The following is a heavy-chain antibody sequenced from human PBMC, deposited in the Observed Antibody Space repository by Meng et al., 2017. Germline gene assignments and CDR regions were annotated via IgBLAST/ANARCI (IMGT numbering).Heavy chain of an antibody. J-gene: IGHJ4*02. CDR2: INPNSGGT. CDR1: GYTFTGYY. V-gene: IGHV1-2*02. Sequence: GESLKISCKASGYTFTGYYMHWVRQAPGQGLEWMGWINPNSGGTSSAQRFQGRVTMTRDTSISTAYMELSSLRSDDTAVYYCARDRSHDYWGQGTLVTVSS. CDR3: ARDRSHDY.